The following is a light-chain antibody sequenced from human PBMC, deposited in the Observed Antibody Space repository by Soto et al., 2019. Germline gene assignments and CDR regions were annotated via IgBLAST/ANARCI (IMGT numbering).Light chain of an antibody. CDR1: SSNIGAGHD. CDR2: SNI. Sequence: QSVLTQPHSVSRAPGQWVTISCTGSSSNIGAGHDVQWYQHLLGTAPKLLIYSNIIRPSGVPDRFSGSQSGTSASLAIAGLQAEDEADYSCQSFDSSLNVVFGGGTKLTV. CDR3: QSFDSSLNVV. V-gene: IGLV1-40*01. J-gene: IGLJ2*01.